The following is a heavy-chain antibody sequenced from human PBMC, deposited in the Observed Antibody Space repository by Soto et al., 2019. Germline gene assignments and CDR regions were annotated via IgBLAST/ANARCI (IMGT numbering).Heavy chain of an antibody. CDR3: ARDLGDAFDM. J-gene: IGHJ3*02. V-gene: IGHV1-18*01. CDR1: AYTFTSYG. Sequence: QVQLVQSGAEVKKPGASVKVSCKASAYTFTSYGISWVRQAPGQGLEWMGWISAYNGNTHYARRLEGRVTMTTDTSTSTAYMELRSRRSDDTAVYYCARDLGDAFDMWGQGTMVTVSS. CDR2: ISAYNGNT.